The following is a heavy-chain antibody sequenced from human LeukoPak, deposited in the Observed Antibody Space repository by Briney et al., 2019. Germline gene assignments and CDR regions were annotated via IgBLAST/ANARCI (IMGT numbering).Heavy chain of an antibody. CDR2: INPNSGGT. D-gene: IGHD1-26*01. CDR3: VRGVGATTGSGWYFDL. Sequence: ASVKVSCKASGYTFTGYYMHWVRQAPGQGLEWMGWINPNSGGTNYAQKFQGRVTMTRDTSISTAYMELSRLRSDDTAVYYCVRGVGATTGSGWYFDLWGRGTLVTVSS. J-gene: IGHJ2*01. CDR1: GYTFTGYY. V-gene: IGHV1-2*02.